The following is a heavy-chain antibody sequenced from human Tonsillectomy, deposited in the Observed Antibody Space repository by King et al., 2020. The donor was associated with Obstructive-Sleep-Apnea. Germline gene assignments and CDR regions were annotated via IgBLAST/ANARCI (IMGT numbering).Heavy chain of an antibody. CDR2: ISRSSRTI. Sequence: QLVQSGGGLVQPGGSLRLSCAASGFTFSSYSMNWVRQAPGKGLEWVSYISRSSRTIFYADSVKGRFTITRDNAKNSLYRQINSLRAEDTAVYYCARRNDYGDPYYFDYWGQGTLVTVSS. J-gene: IGHJ4*02. CDR3: ARRNDYGDPYYFDY. D-gene: IGHD4-17*01. V-gene: IGHV3-48*01. CDR1: GFTFSSYS.